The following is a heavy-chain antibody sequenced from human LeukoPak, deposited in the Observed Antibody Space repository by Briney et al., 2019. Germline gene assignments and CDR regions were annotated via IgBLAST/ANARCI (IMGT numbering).Heavy chain of an antibody. V-gene: IGHV5-51*01. CDR2: IYPGDSDT. Sequence: ASLKIPSKGSGYSFTSYGSCCVSRMPQKPLEWMERIYPGDSDTRYSPSFQGQVTISADKSISTAYLQWSSLKASDPAMYYCARHGSSSFYYYYYMDVWGKGTTVTVSS. J-gene: IGHJ6*03. D-gene: IGHD6-13*01. CDR3: ARHGSSSFYYYYYMDV. CDR1: GYSFTSYG.